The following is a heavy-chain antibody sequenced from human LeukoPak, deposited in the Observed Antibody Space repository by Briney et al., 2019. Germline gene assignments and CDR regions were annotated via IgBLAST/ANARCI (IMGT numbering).Heavy chain of an antibody. Sequence: PGGSLRLSCAASGFTFSSYSMNWVRQAPGKGLEWVSSISSSSSSYIYYADSVKGRFTISRDNAKNPLYLQMNSLRAEDTAVYYCAREGSPYYGMDVWGKGTTVTVSS. D-gene: IGHD3-10*01. V-gene: IGHV3-21*01. J-gene: IGHJ6*04. CDR3: AREGSPYYGMDV. CDR1: GFTFSSYS. CDR2: ISSSSSSYI.